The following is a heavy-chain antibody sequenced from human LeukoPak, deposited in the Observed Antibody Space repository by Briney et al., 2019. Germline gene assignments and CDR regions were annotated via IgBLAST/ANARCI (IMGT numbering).Heavy chain of an antibody. D-gene: IGHD6-6*01. J-gene: IGHJ4*02. CDR3: AKDIRYSSSSASYDY. Sequence: GGSLRLSCAASGFTFSSYAMSWVRQAPGKGLEWVSAISGSGGSTYYADSVKGRFTISRDNSKNTLHLQMNSLRAEDTAVYYCAKDIRYSSSSASYDYWGQGTLVTVSS. CDR2: ISGSGGST. CDR1: GFTFSSYA. V-gene: IGHV3-23*01.